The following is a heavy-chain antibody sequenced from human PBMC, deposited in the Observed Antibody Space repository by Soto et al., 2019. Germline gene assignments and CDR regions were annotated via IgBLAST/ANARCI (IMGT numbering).Heavy chain of an antibody. CDR1: GYTFTSYG. V-gene: IGHV1-18*01. CDR2: ISAYNGNT. CDR3: ARGGGPIGVWFGELSAYYYYGMDV. D-gene: IGHD3-10*01. Sequence: QVQLVQSGAEVKKPGASVKVSCKASGYTFTSYGISWVRQAPGQGLEWMGWISAYNGNTNYAQKLQGRVTMTTDTSTSTAYMGLRSLRSDDTAVYYCARGGGPIGVWFGELSAYYYYGMDVWGQGTTVTVSS. J-gene: IGHJ6*02.